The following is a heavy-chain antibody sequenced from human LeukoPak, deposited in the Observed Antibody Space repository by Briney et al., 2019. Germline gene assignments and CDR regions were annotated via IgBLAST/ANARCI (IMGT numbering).Heavy chain of an antibody. CDR3: AKFAMIVVVRGWFDP. CDR1: GFTFSSYA. J-gene: IGHJ5*02. Sequence: GGSLRLSSAASGFTFSSYAMSWVRQAPGKGLEWVSAISGSGGSTYYADSVKGRFTISRDNSKNTLYLQMNSLRAEDTAVYYCAKFAMIVVVRGWFDPWGQGTLVTVSS. D-gene: IGHD3-22*01. V-gene: IGHV3-23*01. CDR2: ISGSGGST.